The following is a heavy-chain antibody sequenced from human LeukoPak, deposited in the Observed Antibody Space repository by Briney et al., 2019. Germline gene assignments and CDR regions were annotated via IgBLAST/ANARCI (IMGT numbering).Heavy chain of an antibody. V-gene: IGHV4-34*01. CDR1: GGSFSGYY. CDR2: INHSGGT. J-gene: IGHJ5*02. D-gene: IGHD6-6*01. CDR3: ARQGRFARPLFLVWFDP. Sequence: SETLSLTCAVYGGSFSGYYWSWIRQPPGKGLEWIGEINHSGGTNYNPSLKSRVTISVDTSKNQFSLKLSSVTAADTAVYYCARQGRFARPLFLVWFDPWGQGTLVTVSS.